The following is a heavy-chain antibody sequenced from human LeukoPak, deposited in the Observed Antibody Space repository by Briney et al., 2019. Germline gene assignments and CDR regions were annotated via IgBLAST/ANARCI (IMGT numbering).Heavy chain of an antibody. D-gene: IGHD3-10*01. J-gene: IGHJ4*02. V-gene: IGHV3-7*04. CDR1: GFIFSSCW. Sequence: PGGSLRLSCVHPGFIFSSCWTRWGRQTPGKGLEWVAIINLDGSQKYYVDSIKGRFTISRDNAKNSLYLKMNSMRAEDTAVYDCARELDGSGINFGYRGQGTLVTVSS. CDR3: ARELDGSGINFGY. CDR2: INLDGSQK.